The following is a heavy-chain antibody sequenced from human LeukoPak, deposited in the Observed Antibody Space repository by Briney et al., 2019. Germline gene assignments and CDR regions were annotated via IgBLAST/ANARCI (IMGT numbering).Heavy chain of an antibody. J-gene: IGHJ6*02. CDR2: ISSNGGST. V-gene: IGHV3-64D*09. CDR3: VKDIMGSTDYYCGLDV. CDR1: GFSFSNYD. D-gene: IGHD3-10*01. Sequence: PGGSLRLSCSASGFSFSNYDMHWVRQAPGKGLEYVSAISSNGGSTYYADSVKGRLTISRDNSKNTLYLHMSSLRPEDTAVYFCVKDIMGSTDYYCGLDVWGQGTTVTVSS.